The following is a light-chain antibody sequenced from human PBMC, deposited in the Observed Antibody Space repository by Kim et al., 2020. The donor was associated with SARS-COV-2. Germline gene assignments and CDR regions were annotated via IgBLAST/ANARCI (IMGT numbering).Light chain of an antibody. J-gene: IGKJ2*01. CDR2: GAS. Sequence: LSPGERATLSCRASQSVRSNYLGWYQQKPGQAPRLFIYGASSRATDIPDRFSGSGSGTDFTLTISRLEPEDFAVYYCQQYGSTPYTFGQGTKLEI. CDR1: QSVRSNY. CDR3: QQYGSTPYT. V-gene: IGKV3-20*01.